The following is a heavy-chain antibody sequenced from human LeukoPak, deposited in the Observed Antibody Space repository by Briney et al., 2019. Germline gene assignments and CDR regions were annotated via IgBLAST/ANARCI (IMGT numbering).Heavy chain of an antibody. J-gene: IGHJ4*02. CDR3: ARDSLPPAYCGGDCPMFNY. D-gene: IGHD2-21*02. Sequence: SVKVCCKASGGTFSSYDISWVGQAPGQGLEWMGGIIPILGTANYAQKFQGRVTITADKSTSTAYMELSSLRSEDTAVYYCARDSLPPAYCGGDCPMFNYWGQGTLVTVSS. V-gene: IGHV1-69*10. CDR1: GGTFSSYD. CDR2: IIPILGTA.